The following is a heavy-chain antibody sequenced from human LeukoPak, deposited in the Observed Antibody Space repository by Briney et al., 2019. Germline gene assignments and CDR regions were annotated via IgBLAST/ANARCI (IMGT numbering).Heavy chain of an antibody. CDR3: ARGRRDDCSSTTCYGYFDY. D-gene: IGHD2-2*01. Sequence: SETLSLTCTVSGGSISSSSYYWGCIRQPPGKGLEWIRSIYYSGSTYYNPSLKSRVTISVDPSKNQFSLKLSSVTAADTAVYYCARGRRDDCSSTTCYGYFDYWGQGTLVTVSS. CDR2: IYYSGST. CDR1: GGSISSSSYY. J-gene: IGHJ4*02. V-gene: IGHV4-39*01.